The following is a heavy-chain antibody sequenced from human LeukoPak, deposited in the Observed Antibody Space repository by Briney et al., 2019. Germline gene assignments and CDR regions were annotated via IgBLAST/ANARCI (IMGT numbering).Heavy chain of an antibody. CDR1: GGFISSYY. D-gene: IGHD2-21*01. J-gene: IGHJ4*02. CDR3: ATYYVGVGGRGH. V-gene: IGHV4-59*01. Sequence: SETLSLTCIVSGGFISSYYWSWIRQPPGKGLEWIGYIYNTGNTNYNPSLESRVTISADTSKNHFTLSLNSVTAADTAVYYCATYYVGVGGRGHWGPGTLVTVSS. CDR2: IYNTGNT.